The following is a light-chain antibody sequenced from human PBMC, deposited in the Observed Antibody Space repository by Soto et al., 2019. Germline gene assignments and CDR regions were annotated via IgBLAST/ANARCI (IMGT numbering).Light chain of an antibody. J-gene: IGLJ1*01. V-gene: IGLV1-47*02. CDR3: AAWDESLSGALV. Sequence: QSVLTQPPSASGTPGQRVTISCSGSSSNIGSNYVYWYQQLPGTAPKLLIYSNNQRPSGVPDRFSGSKSGTSASLAISGLRSEDEADYYCAAWDESLSGALVFGTGTKLTVL. CDR2: SNN. CDR1: SSNIGSNY.